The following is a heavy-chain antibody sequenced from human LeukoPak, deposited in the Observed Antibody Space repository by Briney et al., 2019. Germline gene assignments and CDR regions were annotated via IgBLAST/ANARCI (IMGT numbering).Heavy chain of an antibody. J-gene: IGHJ4*02. CDR3: PRDSRYYDYVWGSYRPFDY. CDR1: GDTVSSNSAA. Sequence: SPTLSLTCAISGDTVSSNSAAWNWIRQSPSRGLEWPGRTYYRPKWYNDYAVSVKSRITTNPYTSENQFSLQLHSVTPADTAVYYCPRDSRYYDYVWGSYRPFDYWGEGTLVTVSS. V-gene: IGHV6-1*01. CDR2: TYYRPKWYN. D-gene: IGHD3-16*02.